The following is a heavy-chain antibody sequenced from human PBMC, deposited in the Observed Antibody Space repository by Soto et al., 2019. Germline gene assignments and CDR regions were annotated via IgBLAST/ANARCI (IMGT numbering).Heavy chain of an antibody. D-gene: IGHD5-12*01. CDR2: ISAYNGNT. CDR1: GYTFTSYG. J-gene: IGHJ4*02. Sequence: ASVKVSCKASGYTFTSYGISWVRQAPGQGLEWMGWISAYNGNTNYAQKLQGRVTMTTDTSTSTAYMELRSLRSDDTAVYYCARVQYSGYDSGYFDYWGQGTLVTVSS. CDR3: ARVQYSGYDSGYFDY. V-gene: IGHV1-18*04.